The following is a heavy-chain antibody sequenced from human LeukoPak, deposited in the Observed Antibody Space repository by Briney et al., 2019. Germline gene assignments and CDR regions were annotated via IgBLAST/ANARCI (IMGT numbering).Heavy chain of an antibody. CDR2: IYTSGST. CDR3: ASSPRRYQSYYYYMDV. Sequence: PSQTLSLTCTVSGGSISSGSYYWSWIRQPAGKGLEWIGRIYTSGSTNYNPSLKSRVTISVDTSKNQFSLKLSSVTAADTAVYYCASSPRRYQSYYYYMDVWGKGTTVTVSS. V-gene: IGHV4-61*02. D-gene: IGHD1-14*01. J-gene: IGHJ6*03. CDR1: GGSISSGSYY.